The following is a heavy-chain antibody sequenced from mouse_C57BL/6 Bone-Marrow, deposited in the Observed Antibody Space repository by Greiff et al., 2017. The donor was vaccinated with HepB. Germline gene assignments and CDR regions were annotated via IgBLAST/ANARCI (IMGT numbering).Heavy chain of an antibody. J-gene: IGHJ2*01. D-gene: IGHD2-2*01. Sequence: VQLQQSGTVLARPGASVKMSCKTSGYTFTSYWMHWVKQRPGQGLEWIGAIYPGNSDTSYNQKFKGKAKLTAVTSASTAYMELSSLTNEDSAVYYCTRSRENYGYEGYFDYWGQGTTLTVSS. CDR1: GYTFTSYW. V-gene: IGHV1-5*01. CDR3: TRSRENYGYEGYFDY. CDR2: IYPGNSDT.